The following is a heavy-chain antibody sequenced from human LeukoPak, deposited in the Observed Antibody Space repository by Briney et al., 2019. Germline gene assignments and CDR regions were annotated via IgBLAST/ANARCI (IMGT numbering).Heavy chain of an antibody. J-gene: IGHJ4*02. CDR3: ARGQDYYDSSGYYLYYFDY. CDR2: INHSGST. D-gene: IGHD3-22*01. Sequence: SETLSLTCAVYGGSFSGYYWSWIRQPPGKGLEWIGEINHSGSTNYNPSLKSRVTISVDTSKNQFSLKLSSVTAADTAVYYCARGQDYYDSSGYYLYYFDYWGQGTLVTVSS. CDR1: GGSFSGYY. V-gene: IGHV4-34*01.